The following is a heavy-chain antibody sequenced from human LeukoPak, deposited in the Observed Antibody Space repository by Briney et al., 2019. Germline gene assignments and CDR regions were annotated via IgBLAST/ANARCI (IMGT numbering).Heavy chain of an antibody. CDR3: ARETIAVADYYFDY. J-gene: IGHJ4*02. CDR2: INWNGGST. V-gene: IGHV3-20*04. Sequence: GGSLRLSCAASGITFSSYAMHWVRQAPGKGLEWVSGINWNGGSTGYADSVKGRFTISRDNAKNSLYLQMNSLRAEDTAVYYCARETIAVADYYFDYWGQGTLVTVSS. D-gene: IGHD6-19*01. CDR1: GITFSSYA.